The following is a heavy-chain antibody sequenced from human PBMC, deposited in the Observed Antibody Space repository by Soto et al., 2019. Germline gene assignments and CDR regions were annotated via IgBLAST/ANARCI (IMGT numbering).Heavy chain of an antibody. CDR1: GFTFTRAW. CDR2: AKSEIHGGAI. Sequence: EVQLVESGGDSVQPGGSLRLTCAASGFTFTRAWLNWVRQAPGKGLEWVGRAKSEIHGGAIDYAAPVKGRFTISRDASQNTFYLQMNSPRADDTAVYYCAADLPDWGAYAFDYWGHGTQVTVSS. D-gene: IGHD3-16*01. J-gene: IGHJ4*01. V-gene: IGHV3-15*07. CDR3: AADLPDWGAYAFDY.